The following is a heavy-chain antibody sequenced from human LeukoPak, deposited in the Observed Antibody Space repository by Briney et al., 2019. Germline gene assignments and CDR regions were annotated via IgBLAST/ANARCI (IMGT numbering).Heavy chain of an antibody. V-gene: IGHV4-34*01. CDR1: GGSFSGYY. Sequence: SETLSLTCAVYGGSFSGYYWSWIRQPPGKGLEWIGEINHSGSTNCNPSLKSRVTISVDTSKNQFSLKLNSVTAADTAVYYCARGGGYFDWPYPYWGQGTLVTVSS. J-gene: IGHJ4*02. CDR3: ARGGGYFDWPYPY. CDR2: INHSGST. D-gene: IGHD3-9*01.